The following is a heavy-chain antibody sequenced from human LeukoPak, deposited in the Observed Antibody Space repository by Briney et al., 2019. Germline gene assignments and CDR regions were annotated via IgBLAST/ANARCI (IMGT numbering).Heavy chain of an antibody. D-gene: IGHD1-26*01. CDR3: ARGDLEWEPDPNWFDP. CDR1: GYTFTSYG. CDR2: ISAYNGNT. Sequence: GASVKVSCKASGYTFTSYGISWVRQAPGQGLEWMGWISAYNGNTNYAQKLQGRVTMTTDTSTSTAYMELRSLRSDDTAVYYCARGDLEWEPDPNWFDPWAREPWSPSPQ. J-gene: IGHJ5*02. V-gene: IGHV1-18*01.